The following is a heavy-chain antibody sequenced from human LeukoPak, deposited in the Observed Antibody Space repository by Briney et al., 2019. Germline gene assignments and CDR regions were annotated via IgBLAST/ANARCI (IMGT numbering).Heavy chain of an antibody. CDR3: AKEGYDYGDFRFDP. CDR1: GFTFRNYG. D-gene: IGHD4-17*01. V-gene: IGHV3-23*01. J-gene: IGHJ5*02. CDR2: ISGSGGST. Sequence: GGSLRLSCAASGFTFRNYGMHWVRQAPGKGLGWVSAISGSGGSTYYADSVKGRFTISRDNSKNTLYLQMNSLRAEDTAVYYCAKEGYDYGDFRFDPWGQGTLVTVSS.